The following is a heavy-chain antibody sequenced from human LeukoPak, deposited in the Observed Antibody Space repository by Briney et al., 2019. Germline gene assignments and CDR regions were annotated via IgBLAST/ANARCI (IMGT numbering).Heavy chain of an antibody. Sequence: PSETLSLTCTVSGGSISSYYWSWIRQPPGKGLEWIGYIYTSGSTNYNPSLKSRVTISVDTSKNQFSLQLSSVTAADTAVYYCARYDGSGSYYDYWGQGTLVTVSS. CDR2: IYTSGST. D-gene: IGHD3-10*01. CDR3: ARYDGSGSYYDY. V-gene: IGHV4-4*09. J-gene: IGHJ4*02. CDR1: GGSISSYY.